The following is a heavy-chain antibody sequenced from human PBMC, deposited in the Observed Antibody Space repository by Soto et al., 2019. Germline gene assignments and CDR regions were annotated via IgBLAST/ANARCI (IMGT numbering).Heavy chain of an antibody. J-gene: IGHJ6*02. Sequence: GESLKISCKRPGLNFPAFWIAWVRQMPGKGLEWMGSIYPDDSDTRYSPSFQGQVPISAAKSINAVYSPWNSLKASDSATYYCARLGFNYDFLSGYYNVNHYYGIAVWGQGTTVTVS. D-gene: IGHD3-3*01. V-gene: IGHV5-51*01. CDR3: ARLGFNYDFLSGYYNVNHYYGIAV. CDR2: IYPDDSDT. CDR1: GLNFPAFW.